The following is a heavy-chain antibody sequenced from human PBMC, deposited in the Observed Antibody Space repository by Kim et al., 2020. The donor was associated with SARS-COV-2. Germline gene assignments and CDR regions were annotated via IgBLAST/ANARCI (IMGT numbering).Heavy chain of an antibody. Sequence: GSLRLSCAASGFTFSSFSMNWVRQAPGKGLEWVPLIYYDGSNKYYADSVQGRFTISRDNSDNTLYLQMNSLRAEDTAIYYCAKDRIRDGRNDLDYWGRGTPVIVSS. D-gene: IGHD2-8*01. J-gene: IGHJ4*02. CDR3: AKDRIRDGRNDLDY. CDR2: IYYDGSNK. CDR1: GFTFSSFS. V-gene: IGHV3-33*06.